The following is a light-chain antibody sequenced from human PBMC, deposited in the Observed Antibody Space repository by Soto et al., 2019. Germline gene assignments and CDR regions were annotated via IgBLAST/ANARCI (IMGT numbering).Light chain of an antibody. Sequence: DIQMPQSPSSLSAAVGDRVTHNTPASQSISSYLNWYQQKPGKAPKLLIYAASSLQSGVPSRFSGSGSGTDFTLTISSLQPEDFATYYCQQSYSTPTWTFGQGTKVDIK. V-gene: IGKV1-39*01. CDR3: QQSYSTPTWT. CDR2: AAS. J-gene: IGKJ1*01. CDR1: QSISSY.